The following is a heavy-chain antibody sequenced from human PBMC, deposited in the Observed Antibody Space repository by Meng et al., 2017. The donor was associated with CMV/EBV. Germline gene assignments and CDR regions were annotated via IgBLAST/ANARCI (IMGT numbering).Heavy chain of an antibody. V-gene: IGHV1-69*10. Sequence: ISWVRQAPGRGLEWMGGIIPILGIANYAQKFQDRVTITADKSTSTAYMELSSLRSEDTAVYYCARDAKALVLTAASSFLGYYGMDVWGQGTTVTVSS. CDR3: ARDAKALVLTAASSFLGYYGMDV. D-gene: IGHD2-2*01. J-gene: IGHJ6*02. CDR2: IIPILGIA.